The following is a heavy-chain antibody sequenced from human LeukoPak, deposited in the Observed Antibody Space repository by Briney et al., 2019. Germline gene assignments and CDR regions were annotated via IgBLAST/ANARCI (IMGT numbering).Heavy chain of an antibody. CDR2: INWSGGST. J-gene: IGHJ4*02. D-gene: IGHD2-2*01. V-gene: IGHV3-20*04. CDR1: GFAFDEHG. Sequence: PGGSLRLSCTAFGFAFDEHGMSWVRQVPGRGLEWVAGINWSGGSTGYADPLRGRFTISRDNAKNSLYLQIDRLRAGDTALYYCARAPITSPFYFDYWARGPWSPSPQ. CDR3: ARAPITSPFYFDY.